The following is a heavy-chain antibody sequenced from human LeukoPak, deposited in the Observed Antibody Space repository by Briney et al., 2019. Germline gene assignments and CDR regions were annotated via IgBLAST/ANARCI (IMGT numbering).Heavy chain of an antibody. J-gene: IGHJ3*02. CDR1: GFTFSSYW. Sequence: TGGSLRLSRAASGFTFSSYWMSWVRQAPGKGLEWVANIKQDGSEKYYVDSVRGRFTISRDNAKNSLYLQMNSLRAEDTAVYYCARDHMTSFAFDIWGQGTMVTVSS. CDR3: ARDHMTSFAFDI. CDR2: IKQDGSEK. V-gene: IGHV3-7*01.